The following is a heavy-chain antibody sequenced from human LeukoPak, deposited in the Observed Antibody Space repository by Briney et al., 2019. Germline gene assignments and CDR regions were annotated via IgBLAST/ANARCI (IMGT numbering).Heavy chain of an antibody. Sequence: ASVKVSCKASGYTFIAYYIHWVRQAPGQGLEWMGWINPNSGGTNYAQKFQGRVTMTRDTSISTAYMELSRLRSDDTAVYYCARPIMITFGGVIVKHDAFDIWGQGTMVTVSS. CDR3: ARPIMITFGGVIVKHDAFDI. CDR2: INPNSGGT. D-gene: IGHD3-16*02. J-gene: IGHJ3*02. V-gene: IGHV1-2*02. CDR1: GYTFIAYY.